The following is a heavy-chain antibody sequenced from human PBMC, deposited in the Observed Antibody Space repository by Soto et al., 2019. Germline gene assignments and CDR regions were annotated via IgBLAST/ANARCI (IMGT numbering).Heavy chain of an antibody. CDR1: GYTLTELS. V-gene: IGHV1-24*01. CDR3: ARTNSGSYYNWFDP. D-gene: IGHD1-26*01. Sequence: ASVKVSCKVSGYTLTELSMHWVRQAPGKGLEWMGGFDPEDGETIYAQKLQGRVTMTTDTSTSTAYMELRSLRSDDTAVYYCARTNSGSYYNWFDPWGQGTLVTVSS. J-gene: IGHJ5*02. CDR2: FDPEDGET.